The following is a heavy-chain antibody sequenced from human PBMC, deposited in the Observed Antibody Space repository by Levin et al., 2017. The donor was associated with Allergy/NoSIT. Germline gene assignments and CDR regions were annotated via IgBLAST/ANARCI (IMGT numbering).Heavy chain of an antibody. D-gene: IGHD5-18*01. CDR2: IYYSGGT. J-gene: IGHJ6*03. V-gene: IGHV4-59*01. CDR1: GGSISSYY. CDR3: ARKSKVGSYGYYMDV. Sequence: SQTLSLPCTVSGGSISSYYWSWIRQPPGKGLEWIGYIYYSGGTNYNPSLKSRVTISVDTSKNQFSLKLSSVTAADTAVYYCARKSKVGSYGYYMDVWGQGTTVTVSS.